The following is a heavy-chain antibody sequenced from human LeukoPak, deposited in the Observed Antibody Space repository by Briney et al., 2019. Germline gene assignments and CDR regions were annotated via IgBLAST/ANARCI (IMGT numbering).Heavy chain of an antibody. Sequence: PVKVSCKASGFTFTSSAVQWVRQARGQRLEWIGWIVVGSGNTNYAQKFQERVTITRDMSTSTAYMELSSLRSEDTAVYYCAAEVDSGSYHFEYWGQGTLVTVSS. J-gene: IGHJ4*02. CDR3: AAEVDSGSYHFEY. CDR1: GFTFTSSA. D-gene: IGHD1-26*01. V-gene: IGHV1-58*01. CDR2: IVVGSGNT.